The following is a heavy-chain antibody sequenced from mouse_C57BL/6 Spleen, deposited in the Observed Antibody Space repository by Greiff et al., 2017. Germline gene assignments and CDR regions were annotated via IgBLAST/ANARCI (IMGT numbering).Heavy chain of an antibody. V-gene: IGHV2-9*01. J-gene: IGHJ3*01. CDR2: IWGGGST. Sequence: QVQLQQSGPGLVAPSQSLSITCTASGFSLTSYGVDWVRQPPGQGLEWLGVIWGGGSTNYNSALMSRLSIRKDNSKSQVFLKMNRRQTDDTAMDDCAKHGEGLAYWGQGTLVTVSA. CDR3: AKHGEGLAY. CDR1: GFSLTSYG.